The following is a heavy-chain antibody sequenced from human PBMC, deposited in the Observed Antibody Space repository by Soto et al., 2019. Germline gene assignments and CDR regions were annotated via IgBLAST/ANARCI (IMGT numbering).Heavy chain of an antibody. CDR1: GYTFTSYD. D-gene: IGHD3-22*01. CDR2: INPNGGST. Sequence: ASVKVSCKASGYTFTSYDINWVRQAPGQGLEWMGIINPNGGSTSYAQKFQGRVTMTRDTSTSTVYMELSSLRSEDTAVYYCARVGFIYYDSSGYALGTFDIWGQGTMVTVSS. CDR3: ARVGFIYYDSSGYALGTFDI. V-gene: IGHV1-46*01. J-gene: IGHJ3*02.